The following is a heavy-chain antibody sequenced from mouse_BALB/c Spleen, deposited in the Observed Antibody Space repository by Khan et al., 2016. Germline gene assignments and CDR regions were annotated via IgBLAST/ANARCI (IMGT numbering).Heavy chain of an antibody. D-gene: IGHD1-2*01. J-gene: IGHJ2*01. CDR1: GFDFSSYW. CDR2: INPDSSTI. Sequence: EVQLQESGGGLVQPGGSLKLSCAASGFDFSSYWMSWVRQAPGKGLEWIGEINPDSSTINYTPSLKDKFIISRDNSKNTLYLQMSKVRSEDTALYYCARIYYCDYMNYWGQGTTLTVSS. V-gene: IGHV4-1*02. CDR3: ARIYYCDYMNY.